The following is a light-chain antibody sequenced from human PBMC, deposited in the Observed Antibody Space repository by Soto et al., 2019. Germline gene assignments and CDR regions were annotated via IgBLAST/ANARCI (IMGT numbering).Light chain of an antibody. V-gene: IGKV3-20*01. CDR2: GAS. CDR1: RSVSSSF. J-gene: IGKJ1*01. CDR3: QQYGSSSWT. Sequence: EIVLTQSPGTLSLSPGGRATLSCRASRSVSSSFLAWYQQKPGQAPRLLIYGASSRATGIPDRFSGSGSGTDCTLTISRLEPEDVAVYYCQQYGSSSWTLGQGTKVDIK.